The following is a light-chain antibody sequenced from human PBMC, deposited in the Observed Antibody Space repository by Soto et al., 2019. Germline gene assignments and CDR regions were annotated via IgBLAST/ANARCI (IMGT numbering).Light chain of an antibody. V-gene: IGKV1-5*01. CDR3: QQYTGYSQWT. J-gene: IGKJ1*01. CDR2: DAS. CDR1: QTISTW. Sequence: DIPMTQSPSTLSAAVGDRVTITCRASQTISTWLAWYQQKPGQAPKLLIYDASTLESGVPSRFSGRGSGTDFSLKISSLQPVDFATYYCQQYTGYSQWTFGPGTKVEIK.